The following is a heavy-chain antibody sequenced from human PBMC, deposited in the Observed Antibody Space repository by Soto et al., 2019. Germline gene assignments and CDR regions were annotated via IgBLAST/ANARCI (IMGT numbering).Heavy chain of an antibody. CDR3: ARGGADGGDFYFDY. CDR2: IWYDGSNK. J-gene: IGHJ4*02. V-gene: IGHV3-33*01. CDR1: GFTFSSYG. Sequence: QVQLVESGGGVVQPGRSLRLSCAASGFTFSSYGMHWVRQAPGKWLEWVAVIWYDGSNKYYADSVKGRFTISRDNSKNTLYLQMNSLRAEDTAVYYCARGGADGGDFYFDYWGQGPLVTVSS. D-gene: IGHD2-21*02.